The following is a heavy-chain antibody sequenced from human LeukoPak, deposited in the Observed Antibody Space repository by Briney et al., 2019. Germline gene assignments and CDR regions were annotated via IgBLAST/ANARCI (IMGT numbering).Heavy chain of an antibody. Sequence: PSETLSLTCTVSGGSISSSSYYWGWIRQPPGKGLEWIGSIYYSGSTYYNPSLKSRVTISVDTSKNQFSLKLSSVTAADTAVYYCARLEGWGYYFDYWGQGTLVTVSS. D-gene: IGHD3-16*01. J-gene: IGHJ4*02. CDR2: IYYSGST. CDR3: ARLEGWGYYFDY. V-gene: IGHV4-39*07. CDR1: GGSISSSSYY.